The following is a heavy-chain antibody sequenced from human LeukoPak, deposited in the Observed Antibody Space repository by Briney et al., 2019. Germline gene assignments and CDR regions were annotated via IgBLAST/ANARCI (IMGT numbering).Heavy chain of an antibody. CDR3: AKSGYGAPGGY. CDR2: ISNSGDNT. CDR1: GFTFSTYG. V-gene: IGHV3-23*01. Sequence: PGRSLRLSCAASGFTFSTYGMHWVRQDPGKGLQWGSGISNSGDNTFYADSVKGRFTISRDNSKNTLYLQMNSLRSEDTAVYYCAKSGYGAPGGYWGQGTLVTVSS. J-gene: IGHJ4*02. D-gene: IGHD4-17*01.